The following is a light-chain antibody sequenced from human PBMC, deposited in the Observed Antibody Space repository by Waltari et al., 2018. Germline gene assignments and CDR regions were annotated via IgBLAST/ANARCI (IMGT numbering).Light chain of an antibody. CDR2: DVS. CDR3: SAKRGSNTVV. J-gene: IGLJ2*01. CDR1: SSEYFNY. V-gene: IGLV2-14*03. Sequence: QSALTQPASVSGSPGQSITISCTGASSEYFNYVFWYQHHPGTAPKLMIYDVSNRPSGVSNRFSGSKSGSTASLTISGLQAEDEADYYCSAKRGSNTVVFGGGTKLTVL.